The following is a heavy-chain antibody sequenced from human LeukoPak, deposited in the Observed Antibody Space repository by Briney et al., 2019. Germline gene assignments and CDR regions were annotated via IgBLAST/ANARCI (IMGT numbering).Heavy chain of an antibody. Sequence: PGGSLRLSCAASGFTFSSYDMHWVRQATGKGLEWVSAIGTAGDTYYPGSVKGRFTISRENAKNSLYLQMNSLRAGDTAVYYCARGSGHYDSSGYPDYWGKGTLVTVSS. V-gene: IGHV3-13*01. CDR3: ARGSGHYDSSGYPDY. J-gene: IGHJ4*02. D-gene: IGHD3-22*01. CDR2: IGTAGDT. CDR1: GFTFSSYD.